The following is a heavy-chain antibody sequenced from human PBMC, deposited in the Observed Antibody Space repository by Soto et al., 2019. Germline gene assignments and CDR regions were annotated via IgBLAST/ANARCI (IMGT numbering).Heavy chain of an antibody. V-gene: IGHV4-34*01. D-gene: IGHD6-19*01. CDR1: GGSFSGYY. J-gene: IGHJ6*02. Sequence: LSLTCAVYGGSFSGYYWSWIRQPPGKGLEWIGEINHSGSTNYNPSLKSRVTISVDTSKNQFSLKLSSVTAADTAVYYCARWHNSSGWYHGYYYYGMDVWGQGTTVTVSS. CDR2: INHSGST. CDR3: ARWHNSSGWYHGYYYYGMDV.